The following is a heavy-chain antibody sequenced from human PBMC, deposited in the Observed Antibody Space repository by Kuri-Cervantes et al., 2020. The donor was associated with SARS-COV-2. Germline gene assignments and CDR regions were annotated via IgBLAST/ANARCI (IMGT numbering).Heavy chain of an antibody. V-gene: IGHV3-7*03. CDR1: GFTFSRFW. CDR3: AKLQAAYGDSVY. J-gene: IGHJ4*02. CDR2: IRVDGSEK. D-gene: IGHD4-17*01. Sequence: GGSLRLSCVASGFTFSRFWMSWVRQAPGKGLEWVANIRVDGSEKYYADSVKGRFSISRDNSKNTLYLQMNSLSAEDTAVYYCAKLQAAYGDSVYWGRGTLVTVSS.